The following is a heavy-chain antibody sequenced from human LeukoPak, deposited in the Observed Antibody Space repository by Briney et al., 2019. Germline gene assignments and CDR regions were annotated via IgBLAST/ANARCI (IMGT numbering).Heavy chain of an antibody. V-gene: IGHV1-69*05. CDR3: ASSEGTVTTSAYYYYYMDV. D-gene: IGHD4-17*01. CDR1: GGTFSSYA. Sequence: ASVKVSCKASGGTFSSYAISWVRQAPGQGLEWMGGIIPIFGTANYAQKFQGRVTITTGESTSTAYMELSSLRSEDTAVYYCASSEGTVTTSAYYYYYMDVWGKGTTVTVSS. J-gene: IGHJ6*03. CDR2: IIPIFGTA.